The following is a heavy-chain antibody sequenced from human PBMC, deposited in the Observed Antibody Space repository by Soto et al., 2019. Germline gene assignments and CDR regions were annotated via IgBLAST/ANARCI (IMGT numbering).Heavy chain of an antibody. CDR1: GFTFSSHG. J-gene: IGHJ4*02. V-gene: IGHV3-33*01. Sequence: GSLRLSCASSGFTFSSHGMHWVRQAPGKELEWVAVIWYDGNNKYYADSVKGRFTISRDNFKNTLYLQMNSLRVEDTAVYYCARQGMPQGGVDSDQVNFDSWGQGTLVTVSS. D-gene: IGHD1-26*01. CDR3: ARQGMPQGGVDSDQVNFDS. CDR2: IWYDGNNK.